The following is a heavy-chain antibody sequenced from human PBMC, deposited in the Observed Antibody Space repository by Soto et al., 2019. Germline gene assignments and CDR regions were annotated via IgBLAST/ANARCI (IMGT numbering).Heavy chain of an antibody. V-gene: IGHV3-23*01. Sequence: DVQLLESGGGLVQPGGSLRLSCAASGFTFRSYAMSWVRQAPGKGLEWVSGISGSGISTHYADSVKGRFTVSRDNSKNTLYLQMNSLRAEDTAVYNCAKEPVGPDWYFDLWGRGTLVNFSS. CDR2: ISGSGIST. CDR1: GFTFRSYA. J-gene: IGHJ2*01. CDR3: AKEPVGPDWYFDL.